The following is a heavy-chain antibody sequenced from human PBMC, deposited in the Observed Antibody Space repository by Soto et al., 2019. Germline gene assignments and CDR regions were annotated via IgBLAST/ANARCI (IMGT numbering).Heavy chain of an antibody. CDR2: ISRSSSTI. J-gene: IGHJ5*02. V-gene: IGHV3-48*02. D-gene: IGHD3-10*01. Sequence: GGFLSFSCVALGFPCRSYNMNWVREAPGKGLEWVSYISRSSSTIYYADSVKGRFTIISDNAKNSLYLQVNSRRDEDTAVYYCARGRGSGSYYNAGGHNWFEPWGQGTLVTGYS. CDR1: GFPCRSYN. CDR3: ARGRGSGSYYNAGGHNWFEP.